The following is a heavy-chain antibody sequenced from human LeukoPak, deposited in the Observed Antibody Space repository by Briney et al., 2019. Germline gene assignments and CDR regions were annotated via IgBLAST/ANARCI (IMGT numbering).Heavy chain of an antibody. Sequence: PGGSLRLSCAASGFTFSSYAMSWVRQAPGKGLEWVSAISGSGGSTYYADSVKGRFTISRDNSKNTLYLQMNSLRAEDTAVYYCAKVTLPPLWGSGSYSGVDQWGQGTLVTVSS. J-gene: IGHJ4*02. D-gene: IGHD3-10*01. CDR3: AKVTLPPLWGSGSYSGVDQ. CDR2: ISGSGGST. V-gene: IGHV3-23*01. CDR1: GFTFSSYA.